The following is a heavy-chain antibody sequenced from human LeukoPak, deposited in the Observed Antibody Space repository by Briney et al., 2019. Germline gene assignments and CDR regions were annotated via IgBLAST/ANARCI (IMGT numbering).Heavy chain of an antibody. CDR3: ARDSYSSSSRSFDY. J-gene: IGHJ4*02. Sequence: ASVKLSCTASGYTFTSYYISWVRQAPGQGLEWMGWISTYNGNTNYDQKLQGRVTMTTDTSTSTAYMELRSLRSDDTAVYYCARDSYSSSSRSFDYWGQGTMVTVSS. V-gene: IGHV1-18*01. CDR2: ISTYNGNT. D-gene: IGHD6-6*01. CDR1: GYTFTSYY.